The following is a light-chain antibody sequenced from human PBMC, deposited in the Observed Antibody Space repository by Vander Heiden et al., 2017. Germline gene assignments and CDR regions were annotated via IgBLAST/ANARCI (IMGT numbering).Light chain of an antibody. V-gene: IGKV1-9*01. Sequence: IHLTQSPSSLSASVGDRVTITCRASHVISSYLAWYQQKPGKAPKLLIYGASTLQSGVPERFSGSGSGTDFTLTISSLQPEDFATYYCQQLNSYPFTFGRGTKVEIK. J-gene: IGKJ4*01. CDR1: HVISSY. CDR3: QQLNSYPFT. CDR2: GAS.